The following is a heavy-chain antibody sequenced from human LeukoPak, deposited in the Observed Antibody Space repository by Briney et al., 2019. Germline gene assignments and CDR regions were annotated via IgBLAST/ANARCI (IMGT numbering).Heavy chain of an antibody. V-gene: IGHV1-8*01. CDR2: MNPNSGNT. CDR3: ARGLLSFMRSDYSNYWDNWFDP. D-gene: IGHD4-11*01. J-gene: IGHJ5*02. CDR1: GYTFTNYD. Sequence: GASVKVSCKASGYTFTNYDINWVRQATGQGLEWMGWMNPNSGNTGYAQRFQGRVTFTRNTSISTAYMELSSLRSEDTAVYYCARGLLSFMRSDYSNYWDNWFDPWGQGTLVTVSS.